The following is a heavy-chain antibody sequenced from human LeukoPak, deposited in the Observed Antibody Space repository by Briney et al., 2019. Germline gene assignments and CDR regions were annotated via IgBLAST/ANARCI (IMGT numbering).Heavy chain of an antibody. CDR1: GGSFSGYY. Sequence: SETLSLTCAVYGGSFSGYYWCGIRHPPGKGLVWMGRIYYSGRTYYNPSLKSRVTISVDTSKNQFSLKLSSVTAADTAVYYCAGGYYYGSGSYPNWFDPWGQGTLVTVSS. D-gene: IGHD3-10*01. V-gene: IGHV4-59*05. CDR2: IYYSGRT. CDR3: AGGYYYGSGSYPNWFDP. J-gene: IGHJ5*02.